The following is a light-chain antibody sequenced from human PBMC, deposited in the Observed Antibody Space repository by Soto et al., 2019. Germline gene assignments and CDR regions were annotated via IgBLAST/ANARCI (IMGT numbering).Light chain of an antibody. J-gene: IGKJ4*01. V-gene: IGKV3-20*01. CDR3: QQYGSSQVT. CDR2: GTS. Sequence: DIVLTQSPGTLSLSPGERAALSCRARESVTGGYLARYQQKPGQPPSLLIYGTSMKATGISDRFTGSRSGTNFTITVSIRKPEDLAVYDCQQYGSSQVTFGGGTKVELK. CDR1: ESVTGGY.